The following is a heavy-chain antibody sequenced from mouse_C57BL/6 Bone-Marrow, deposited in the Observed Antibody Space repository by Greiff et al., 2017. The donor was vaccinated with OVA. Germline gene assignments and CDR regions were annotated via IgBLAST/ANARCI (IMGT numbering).Heavy chain of an antibody. CDR2: IDPSDSYT. J-gene: IGHJ2*01. V-gene: IGHV1-59*01. D-gene: IGHD1-1*01. CDR3: ARDAYYYGSSYGY. CDR1: GYTFTSYW. Sequence: QVQLQQPGAELVRPGTSVKLSCKASGYTFTSYWMHWVKQRPGQGLEWIGVIDPSDSYTNYNQKFKGKATLTVDTSSSTAYMQLSSLTSEDSAVYYCARDAYYYGSSYGYWGKGTTLTVSS.